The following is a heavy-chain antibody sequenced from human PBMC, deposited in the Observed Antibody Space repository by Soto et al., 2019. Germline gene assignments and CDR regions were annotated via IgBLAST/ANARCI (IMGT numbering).Heavy chain of an antibody. CDR2: IKSKTDGGTT. CDR1: GFTFSNAW. V-gene: IGHV3-15*01. CDR3: TTAPRALVRGVYYYYYYMAV. J-gene: IGHJ6*03. Sequence: EVQLVESGGGLVKPGGSLRLSCAASGFTFSNAWMSWVRQAPGKGLEWVGRIKSKTDGGTTDYAAPVKGRFTISRDDSKNTLYLQMNSRTTESTAVYYCTTAPRALVRGVYYYYYYMAVWGKGTTVTVSS. D-gene: IGHD3-10*01.